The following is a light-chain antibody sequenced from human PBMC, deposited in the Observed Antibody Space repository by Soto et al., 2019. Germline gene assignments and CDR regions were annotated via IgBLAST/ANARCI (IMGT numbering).Light chain of an antibody. CDR2: DAS. CDR3: QQYNSYSRT. CDR1: QTINSW. Sequence: DIPMTQSPSTLSASVGDRVTITCRASQTINSWLAWYQQKPGKAPNLLIYDASSLESGVPSRFSGSGSGTEFTLTISSLQPDDFATYFCQQYNSYSRTFGQGTKVDIK. V-gene: IGKV1-5*01. J-gene: IGKJ1*01.